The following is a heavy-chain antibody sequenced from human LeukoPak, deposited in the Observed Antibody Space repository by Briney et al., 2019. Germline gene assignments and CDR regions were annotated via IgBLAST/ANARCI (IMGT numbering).Heavy chain of an antibody. Sequence: GGSLRLSCAASGLTFSSYAMHWARQAPGKGLEYGSAISSNGGSTYYANSVKGRFTISRDNSKNTLYLQMSSLRSEDTAVYYCARRLVGRGYDILTGYWDYWGQGTLVTVSS. CDR3: ARRLVGRGYDILTGYWDY. CDR1: GLTFSSYA. D-gene: IGHD3-9*01. J-gene: IGHJ4*02. CDR2: ISSNGGST. V-gene: IGHV3-64*01.